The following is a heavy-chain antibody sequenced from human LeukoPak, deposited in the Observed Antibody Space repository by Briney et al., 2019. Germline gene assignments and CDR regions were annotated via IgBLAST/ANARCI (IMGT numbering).Heavy chain of an antibody. J-gene: IGHJ4*02. CDR2: IWYDGSNK. D-gene: IGHD6-19*01. V-gene: IGHV3-33*01. Sequence: SGGSLRLSCAASGFTFSSYGMHWVRQAPGKGLEWVAVIWYDGSNKYYADSVKGRFTISRDNSKNTLYLQMNSLRAEDTAVYYCARADGAVAGIDYWGQGTLVTVSS. CDR1: GFTFSSYG. CDR3: ARADGAVAGIDY.